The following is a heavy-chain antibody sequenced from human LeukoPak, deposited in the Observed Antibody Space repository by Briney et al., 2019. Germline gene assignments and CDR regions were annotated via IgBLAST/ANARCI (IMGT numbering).Heavy chain of an antibody. Sequence: SETLSLTCTVSGGSISSYCWSWIRPPPGKGLEWIGYIYYSGSTNYNPSLKSRVTLSVDTSKNQFSLKLSSVTAADTAVYYCARVSDSSGFDAFDIWGQGTMVTVSS. CDR2: IYYSGST. CDR3: ARVSDSSGFDAFDI. D-gene: IGHD3-22*01. V-gene: IGHV4-59*01. CDR1: GGSISSYC. J-gene: IGHJ3*02.